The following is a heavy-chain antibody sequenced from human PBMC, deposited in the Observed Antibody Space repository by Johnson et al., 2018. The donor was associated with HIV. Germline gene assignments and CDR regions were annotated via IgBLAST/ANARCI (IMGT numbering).Heavy chain of an antibody. Sequence: QVQLVESGGGVVQPGRSLRLSCTASGFTFSSYGLHWVRQTPGKGLEWVALISYDGSNKYYADSVKGRFTISRDNSKNTLYLQMNSLRAEDPAVYYCAKDQYCGGDCYPDAFDIWGQGTMVTVSS. CDR3: AKDQYCGGDCYPDAFDI. CDR2: ISYDGSNK. D-gene: IGHD2-21*02. CDR1: GFTFSSYG. V-gene: IGHV3-30*18. J-gene: IGHJ3*02.